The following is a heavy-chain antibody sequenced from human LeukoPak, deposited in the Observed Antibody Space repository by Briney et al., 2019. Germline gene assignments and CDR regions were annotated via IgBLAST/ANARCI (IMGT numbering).Heavy chain of an antibody. Sequence: GGSLRLSCAASGLTFSSYWMSWVRQAPGKGLEWVANIKQDGSERNYVESVKGRFTISRDNAKNSLYLQMNSLRAEDTAVYYCARAALTYYYGSGAYGWGQGTLVTVSS. CDR1: GLTFSSYW. D-gene: IGHD3-22*01. J-gene: IGHJ4*02. CDR3: ARAALTYYYGSGAYG. V-gene: IGHV3-7*02. CDR2: IKQDGSER.